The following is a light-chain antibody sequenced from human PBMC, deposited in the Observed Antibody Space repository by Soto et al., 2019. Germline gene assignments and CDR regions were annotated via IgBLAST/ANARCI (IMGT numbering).Light chain of an antibody. V-gene: IGKV3-20*01. CDR2: GAS. CDR1: QSVSSNY. CDR3: QRYGTSLPLT. J-gene: IGKJ4*01. Sequence: EIVLTQSPGTLSLSPGDRATLSCRASQSVSSNYLAWYQQKPGQAPRLLIYGASSRATGIPDRFSGSGSGTDFTLTISRLEPADFAVYYCQRYGTSLPLTFGGGTKVDI.